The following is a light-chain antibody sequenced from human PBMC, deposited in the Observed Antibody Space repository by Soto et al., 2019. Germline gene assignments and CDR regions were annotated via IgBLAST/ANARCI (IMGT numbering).Light chain of an antibody. Sequence: QAVVTQPPSVSGAPGQRVTISCTGSSSNIGAGYDVHWYQQLPGTAPKLLIYGNSNRPSGVPDRFSGSKSGTSASLAITGLQAEDEADYYCQSYASSLSVVFGGGTQLPVL. CDR2: GNS. CDR1: SSNIGAGYD. CDR3: QSYASSLSVV. J-gene: IGLJ2*01. V-gene: IGLV1-40*01.